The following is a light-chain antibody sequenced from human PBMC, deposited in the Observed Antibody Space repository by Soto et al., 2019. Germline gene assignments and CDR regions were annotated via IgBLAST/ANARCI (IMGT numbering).Light chain of an antibody. Sequence: QSVLTQPPSVSGAPGQRVTISCTESSSNIGAGYDVHWYQQLPGTAPKLLIYGNTNRPSGVPDRFSGSKSGTSASLAITGLQAEDEADYYCQSYDSSQSAWVFGGGTKLTVL. V-gene: IGLV1-40*01. CDR2: GNT. J-gene: IGLJ3*02. CDR1: SSNIGAGYD. CDR3: QSYDSSQSAWV.